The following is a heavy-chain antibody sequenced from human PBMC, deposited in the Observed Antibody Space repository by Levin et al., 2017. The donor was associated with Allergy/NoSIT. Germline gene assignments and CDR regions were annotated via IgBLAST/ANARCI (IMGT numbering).Heavy chain of an antibody. CDR3: AGLPNFSYYMDV. Sequence: GSLRLSCAVSGDSIDNGNWWSWVRQPPGEGLEWIGEIYHSGNTNYNPSLKSRLTISVDKSKDQFSLKLSSVTAADTAVYFCAGLPNFSYYMDVWGKGTTVIVSS. V-gene: IGHV4-4*01. CDR1: GDSIDNGNW. J-gene: IGHJ6*03. CDR2: IYHSGNT.